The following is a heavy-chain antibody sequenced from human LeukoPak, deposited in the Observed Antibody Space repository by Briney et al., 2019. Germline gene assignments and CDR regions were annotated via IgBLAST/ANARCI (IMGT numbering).Heavy chain of an antibody. CDR3: VREKSVGDYWYFDH. Sequence: PGGSLRLSCAASGFTLNNYNMNWVRQAPGKGLEWIAYITPRGVTIHGDSVKGRFSISRDDAKNSVFLQMNSLRGEDTAVYHCVREKSVGDYWYFDHWGRGTQVTVSS. V-gene: IGHV3-48*03. CDR1: GFTLNNYN. CDR2: ITPRGVTI. J-gene: IGHJ2*01. D-gene: IGHD4-23*01.